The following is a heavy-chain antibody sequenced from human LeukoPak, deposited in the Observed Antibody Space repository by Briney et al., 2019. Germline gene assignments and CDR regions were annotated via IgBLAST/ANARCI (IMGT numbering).Heavy chain of an antibody. CDR2: IYTSGNT. J-gene: IGHJ4*02. Sequence: SQTLSLTCTVSGGSISSGSYYWRWIRQPAGKGLEWIGRIYTSGNTNYNPSLKSRVTISVDTSKNQFSLKLSSVTAADTAVYYCARGNGYYFDYWGQGTLVTVSS. CDR1: GGSISSGSYY. CDR3: ARGNGYYFDY. V-gene: IGHV4-61*02.